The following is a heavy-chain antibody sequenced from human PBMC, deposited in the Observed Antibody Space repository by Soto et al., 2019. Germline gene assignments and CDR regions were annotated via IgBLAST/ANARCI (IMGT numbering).Heavy chain of an antibody. CDR1: GFIFRSNG. Sequence: QVQLVESGGGVVQPGRSLRLSCEASGFIFRSNGMHWVRQAPGKGLEWVAVIWYDGSDKNYADSVKGRFTITRDNSKNTLYLQMNSLRAEDTAVYYCASSISWGQGTLVTVSS. CDR2: IWYDGSDK. J-gene: IGHJ5*02. V-gene: IGHV3-33*01. CDR3: ASSIS.